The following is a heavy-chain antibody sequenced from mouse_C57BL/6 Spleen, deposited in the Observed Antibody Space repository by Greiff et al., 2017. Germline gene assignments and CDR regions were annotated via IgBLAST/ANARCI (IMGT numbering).Heavy chain of an antibody. J-gene: IGHJ3*01. Sequence: EVQLQQSGAELVRPGASVKLSCTASGFNIKDDYMHWVKQRPEQGLEWIGWIDPENGDTEYASKFQGKATITADTSSNTAYLQLSSLTSEDTAVYYCTTGELTGTDFAYWGQGTLVTVSA. V-gene: IGHV14-4*01. CDR3: TTGELTGTDFAY. D-gene: IGHD4-1*01. CDR1: GFNIKDDY. CDR2: IDPENGDT.